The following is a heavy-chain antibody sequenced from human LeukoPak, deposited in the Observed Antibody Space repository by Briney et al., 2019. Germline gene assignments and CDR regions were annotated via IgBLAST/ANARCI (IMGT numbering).Heavy chain of an antibody. CDR3: ARVGSSTSYGP. V-gene: IGHV1-18*01. Sequence: GASVKVSCKASGYTFTNYGIIWVRQAPGQGLEWMGWINISNGNTNYAQKVQGRVTMTTDTSTSTAYMELSSLRSEDTAVYYCARVGSSTSYGPWGQGTLVTVSS. CDR1: GYTFTNYG. J-gene: IGHJ5*02. D-gene: IGHD2-2*01. CDR2: INISNGNT.